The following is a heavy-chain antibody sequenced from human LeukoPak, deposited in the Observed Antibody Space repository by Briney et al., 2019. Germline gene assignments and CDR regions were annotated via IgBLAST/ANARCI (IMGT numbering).Heavy chain of an antibody. V-gene: IGHV1-69*01. Sequence: ASVKVSCKASGGTFSSYAISWVRQVPGQGLEWMGGIIPIFGTANYAQKFQGRVTITADESTSTAYMELSSLRSEDTAVYYCARASGSGYYLGTFDPWGQGTLVTVSS. CDR2: IIPIFGTA. CDR3: ARASGSGYYLGTFDP. D-gene: IGHD3-22*01. CDR1: GGTFSSYA. J-gene: IGHJ5*02.